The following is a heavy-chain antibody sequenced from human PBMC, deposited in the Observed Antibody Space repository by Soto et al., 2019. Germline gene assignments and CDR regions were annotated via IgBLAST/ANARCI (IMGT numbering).Heavy chain of an antibody. CDR1: GGSISSGGYY. V-gene: IGHV4-39*01. CDR2: IYYSGNT. Sequence: SETLSLTCTVSGGSISSGGYYWSWLRQHPGKGLEWIGSIYYSGNTYYNPSLKSRVTISVDTAKNQFSLKLCSVTAADTAVYYCAGGGYYGSGSYSRGTFDCWGQGTLVTVSS. CDR3: AGGGYYGSGSYSRGTFDC. D-gene: IGHD3-10*01. J-gene: IGHJ4*02.